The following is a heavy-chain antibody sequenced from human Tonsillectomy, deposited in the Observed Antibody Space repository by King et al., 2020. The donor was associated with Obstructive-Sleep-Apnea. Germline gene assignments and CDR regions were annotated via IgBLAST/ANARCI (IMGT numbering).Heavy chain of an antibody. V-gene: IGHV2-5*02. CDR1: GFSLSTSGVG. Sequence: TLKESGPTLVKPTQTLTLTCTFSGFSLSTSGVGVGCIRQPPGKALEWLALIYWDDDKRYSPSLKSRLTVTKETSKNQVVLTMTNMDPVDTATYYCAHRAQGDAFDIWGQGTMVTVSS. CDR3: AHRAQGDAFDI. J-gene: IGHJ3*02. CDR2: IYWDDDK.